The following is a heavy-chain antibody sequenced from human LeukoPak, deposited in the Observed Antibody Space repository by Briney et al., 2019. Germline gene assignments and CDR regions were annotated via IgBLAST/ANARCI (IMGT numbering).Heavy chain of an antibody. Sequence: GGSLRLSCAASGFTFSPYWMHWVRHAPGKGPVWVSRINNDGSSTWYAESVKGRFTISRDNARNTLSLQMHSLRAEDTALYYCARDQDGVGATIDLWGQGTLVTVSS. CDR1: GFTFSPYW. D-gene: IGHD1-26*01. V-gene: IGHV3-74*01. CDR2: INNDGSST. CDR3: ARDQDGVGATIDL. J-gene: IGHJ5*02.